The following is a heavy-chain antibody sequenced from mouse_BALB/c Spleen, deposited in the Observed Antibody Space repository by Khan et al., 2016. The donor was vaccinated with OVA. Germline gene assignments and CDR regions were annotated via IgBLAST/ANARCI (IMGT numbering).Heavy chain of an antibody. D-gene: IGHD1-2*01. CDR3: ARTARIKY. CDR1: GYSITSGYG. CDR2: ISYTGSP. V-gene: IGHV3-2*02. Sequence: QLEESGPGLVKPSQSLSLTCTVTGYSITSGYGWNWIRQFPGNKLEWMCYISYTGSPTYNPSLKSRISITRDTSKNQFFLQLNSVTTEDTATYSCARTARIKYWGQGTTLTVSS. J-gene: IGHJ2*01.